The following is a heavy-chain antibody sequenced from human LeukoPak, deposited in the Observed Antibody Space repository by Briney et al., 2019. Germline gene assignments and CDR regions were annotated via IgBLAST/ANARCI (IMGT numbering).Heavy chain of an antibody. J-gene: IGHJ3*02. CDR2: IGGSGDST. V-gene: IGHV3-23*01. D-gene: IGHD3-22*01. CDR3: AKGYHLYDRAFDI. Sequence: GGSLRLSCAASGFTFSSYTMSWVRQAPGKGLEWVSAIGGSGDSTYYADSVKGRFTISRDNSKNTLYLHMNSLRAEDTALYYCAKGYHLYDRAFDIWGQGTLVTVSS. CDR1: GFTFSSYT.